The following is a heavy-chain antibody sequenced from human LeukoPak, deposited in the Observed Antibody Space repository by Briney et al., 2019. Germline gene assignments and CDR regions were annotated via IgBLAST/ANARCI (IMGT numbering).Heavy chain of an antibody. V-gene: IGHV5-51*01. CDR2: IYLGDSDT. J-gene: IGHJ4*02. Sequence: GESLKISCKASGYNFTNYWIAWVRHMPGKGLELMGLIYLGDSDTRYSPSFQGQVTISADKSIATAYLQWISLKASDTAMFYCARLSGDGFNSFDYWGQGTLLTVSS. CDR1: GYNFTNYW. D-gene: IGHD5-24*01. CDR3: ARLSGDGFNSFDY.